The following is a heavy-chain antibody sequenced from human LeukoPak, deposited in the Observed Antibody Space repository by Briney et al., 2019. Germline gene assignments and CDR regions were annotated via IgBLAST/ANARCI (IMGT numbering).Heavy chain of an antibody. J-gene: IGHJ5*01. CDR1: GXSFDDYA. Sequence: GGSLRLSCAAPGXSFDDYAIHWVRQAPGKGLEWVSLISGDGGSTFYADSVKGRFTISRDNSKNSLYLQMSSLRSEDTALYYCARESDSSGWYDSWGQGTLVTVSS. D-gene: IGHD3-22*01. CDR2: ISGDGGST. V-gene: IGHV3-43*02. CDR3: ARESDSSGWYDS.